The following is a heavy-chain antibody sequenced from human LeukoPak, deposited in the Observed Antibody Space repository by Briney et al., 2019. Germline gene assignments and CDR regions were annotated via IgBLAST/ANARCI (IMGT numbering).Heavy chain of an antibody. CDR1: GYSISSGYY. J-gene: IGHJ4*02. CDR3: ARSAAAAGTTTHFDY. CDR2: IYHSGST. V-gene: IGHV4-38-2*02. D-gene: IGHD6-13*01. Sequence: SETLSLTCTVSGYSISSGYYWGWIRQPPGKGLEWIGSIYHSGSTYYNPSLKSRVTISVDRSKNQFSLKLSSVTAADTAVYYCARSAAAAGTTTHFDYWGQGTLVTVSS.